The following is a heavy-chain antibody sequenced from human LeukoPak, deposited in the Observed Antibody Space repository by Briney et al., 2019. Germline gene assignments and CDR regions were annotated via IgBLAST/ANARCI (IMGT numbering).Heavy chain of an antibody. CDR2: TCYRSKWYN. J-gene: IGHJ4*02. V-gene: IGHV6-1*01. Sequence: SHTLSLTCVVSGDSVSSKNGAWNWLRQSPSRGLEWLGSTCYRSKWYNDYAESMEGRMTISQDTSKNQYSLHLNSVTPDDTAVYYCARDFGTTGWHTFDYWGQGTLVTVSS. CDR1: GDSVSSKNGA. CDR3: ARDFGTTGWHTFDY. D-gene: IGHD6-19*01.